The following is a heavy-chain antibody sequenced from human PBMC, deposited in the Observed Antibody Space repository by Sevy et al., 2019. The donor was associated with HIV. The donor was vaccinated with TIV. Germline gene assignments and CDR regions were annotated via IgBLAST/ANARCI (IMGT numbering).Heavy chain of an antibody. CDR1: GFTFSSHW. Sequence: GGSLRLSCAASGFTFSSHWMSWVRQAPGKGLEWVANIKQDGSDKYYVDSVKGRFTISRDNAKNSLSLQMNSLRAEDMAVYCCARDTGGIGMDVWGQGTTVTVSS. J-gene: IGHJ6*02. D-gene: IGHD6-13*01. CDR2: IKQDGSDK. CDR3: ARDTGGIGMDV. V-gene: IGHV3-7*01.